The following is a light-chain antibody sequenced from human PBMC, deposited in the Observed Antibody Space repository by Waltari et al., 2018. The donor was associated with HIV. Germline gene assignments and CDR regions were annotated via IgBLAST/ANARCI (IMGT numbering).Light chain of an antibody. CDR3: SSYGDSLRVL. J-gene: IGLJ2*01. CDR1: SSDIGAYDS. Sequence: QSALTQPPSASGSLGQSVTISCTGSSSDIGAYDSVSLFQQHPRSAPKLLLYEVTRRPSTVSDRFSCSRSGSTAFLTVAGLQPDDEATYFCSSYGDSLRVLVGGGTNVTVL. CDR2: EVT. V-gene: IGLV2-8*01.